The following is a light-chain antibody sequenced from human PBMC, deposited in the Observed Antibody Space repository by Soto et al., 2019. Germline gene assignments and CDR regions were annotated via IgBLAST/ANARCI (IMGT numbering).Light chain of an antibody. CDR2: DAS. V-gene: IGKV1-5*01. J-gene: IGKJ2*01. Sequence: DIQMTQSPFTLSASVGDRVTITCRASQSISSWLAWYQQKPGRAPNLLIYDASSLQSGVPSRFSGSGSGTEFTLTISSLQPDDFATYYCQQYERYSSFGQGTKPEIK. CDR3: QQYERYSS. CDR1: QSISSW.